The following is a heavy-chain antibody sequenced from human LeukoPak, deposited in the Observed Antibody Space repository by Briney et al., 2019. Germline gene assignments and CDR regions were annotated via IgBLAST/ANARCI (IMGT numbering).Heavy chain of an antibody. CDR2: ISAYNGNT. CDR1: GYTFTSYG. D-gene: IGHD2-2*01. CDR3: ARDNGVPAAIGDITRNWFDP. V-gene: IGHV1-18*03. J-gene: IGHJ5*02. Sequence: ASVKVSCKASGYTFTSYGISWVRQAPGQGLEWMGWISAYNGNTSYAQKLQGRVTLTTDTSTSTAYMELRSLRSDDVAVYYCARDNGVPAAIGDITRNWFDPWGQGTLVTVSS.